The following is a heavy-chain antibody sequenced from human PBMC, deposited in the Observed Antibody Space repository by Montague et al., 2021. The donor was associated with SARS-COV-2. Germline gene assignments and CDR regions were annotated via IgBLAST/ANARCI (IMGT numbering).Heavy chain of an antibody. Sequence: TLSLTCTVSGGSIRSGIYYWSWIRQPAGKGLEWIGRIYTSGSTNHNPSLNSRVTISVDTSKNQFSLKLSSVTAADTAVYYCARGTTVSSSGYYTGWFDPWGQGTLVTVSS. CDR2: IYTSGST. V-gene: IGHV4-61*02. CDR3: ARGTTVSSSGYYTGWFDP. CDR1: GGSIRSGIYY. J-gene: IGHJ5*02. D-gene: IGHD3-3*01.